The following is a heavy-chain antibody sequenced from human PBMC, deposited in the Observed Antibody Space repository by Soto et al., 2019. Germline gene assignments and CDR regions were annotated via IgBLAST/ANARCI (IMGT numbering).Heavy chain of an antibody. V-gene: IGHV4-34*01. CDR3: ARDRKQLVVYYYYYYGMDV. CDR2: INHSGST. J-gene: IGHJ6*02. Sequence: PSETLSLTCAVYGGSFSGYYWSWIRQPPGKGLEWIGEINHSGSTNYNPSLKSRVTISVDTSKNQFSPKLSSVTAADTAVYYCARDRKQLVVYYYYYYGMDVWGQGTTVTVSS. CDR1: GGSFSGYY. D-gene: IGHD6-6*01.